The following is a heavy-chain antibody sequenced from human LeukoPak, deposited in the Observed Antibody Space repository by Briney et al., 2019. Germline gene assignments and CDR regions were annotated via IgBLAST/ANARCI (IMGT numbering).Heavy chain of an antibody. CDR2: ISSSSSYI. D-gene: IGHD1-26*01. Sequence: GGSLRLSCAASGFTFSSYSMNWVRQAPGKGLEWVSSISSSSSYIYYSDSVKGRFTISRDNAKNSLYLQMNSLRAEDTAVYYCARYPGSWDAFDIWGQGTMVTVSS. CDR3: ARYPGSWDAFDI. CDR1: GFTFSSYS. V-gene: IGHV3-21*01. J-gene: IGHJ3*02.